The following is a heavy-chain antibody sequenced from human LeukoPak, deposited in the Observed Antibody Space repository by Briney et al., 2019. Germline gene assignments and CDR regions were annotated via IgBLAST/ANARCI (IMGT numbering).Heavy chain of an antibody. V-gene: IGHV1-18*01. CDR1: GYTFTDYG. J-gene: IGHJ4*02. Sequence: GASVKVSCKASGYTFTDYGISWVRQAPGQGLEWMGWIGASNTNTDYPQNLQGRVTVTSDTSTSTAYMELRSLRSDDTAVYYCARGNLTEVYRPSECFYWGQGTLVTVSS. CDR2: IGASNTNT. CDR3: ARGNLTEVYRPSECFY. D-gene: IGHD2-8*01.